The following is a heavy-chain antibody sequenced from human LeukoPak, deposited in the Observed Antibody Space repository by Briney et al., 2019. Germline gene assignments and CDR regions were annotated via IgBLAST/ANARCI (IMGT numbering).Heavy chain of an antibody. V-gene: IGHV4-59*12. J-gene: IGHJ4*02. Sequence: SETLSLTCTVSGGSISSYYWSWIRQPPGKGLEWIGSIYYSGSTYYNPSLKSRVTISVDTSKNQFSLKLSSVTAADTAVYYCAREAAGKADYWGQGTLVTVSS. CDR1: GGSISSYY. CDR2: IYYSGST. D-gene: IGHD6-13*01. CDR3: AREAAGKADY.